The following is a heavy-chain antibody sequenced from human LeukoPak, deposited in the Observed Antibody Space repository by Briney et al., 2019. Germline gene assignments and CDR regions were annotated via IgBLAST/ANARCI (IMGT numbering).Heavy chain of an antibody. V-gene: IGHV4-34*01. D-gene: IGHD1-1*01. Sequence: SETLSLTCAVYGGPFSGYSWTWIRQPPGKGLEWIGEIDRSGSTNYNPALKSRLTISVDTSKNQFSLRLTSVTAADTAVYYGARGSATGLAYWGQGTLVTVSS. CDR3: ARGSATGLAY. J-gene: IGHJ4*02. CDR1: GGPFSGYS. CDR2: IDRSGST.